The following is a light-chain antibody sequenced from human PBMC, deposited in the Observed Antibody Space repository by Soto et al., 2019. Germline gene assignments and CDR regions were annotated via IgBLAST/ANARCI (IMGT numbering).Light chain of an antibody. J-gene: IGKJ4*01. V-gene: IGKV1-9*01. CDR3: QQLNTYPVT. Sequence: IQLTQSPSSLSASVGDSVTITCRASQGISRYLSWYQQKPGRAPKLLISAASTLQSGVPARFSGSGSGTDFTLSITSLQPEDFVTYYCQQLNTYPVTFGGGTKVDIK. CDR2: AAS. CDR1: QGISRY.